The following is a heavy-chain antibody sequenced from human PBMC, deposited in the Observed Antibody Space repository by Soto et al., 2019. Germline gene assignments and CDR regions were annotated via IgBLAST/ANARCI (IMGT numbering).Heavy chain of an antibody. CDR3: ARHGEGDGYNDYYYYYGMDV. J-gene: IGHJ6*02. CDR2: IYPGDSDT. Sequence: GESLKISCKGSGYSFTSYWIGWVRQVPGKGLEWMGIIYPGDSDTRYSPSFQGQVTISADKSISTAYLQWSSLKASDTAMYYCARHGEGDGYNDYYYYYGMDVWGQGTTVTVSS. D-gene: IGHD5-12*01. CDR1: GYSFTSYW. V-gene: IGHV5-51*01.